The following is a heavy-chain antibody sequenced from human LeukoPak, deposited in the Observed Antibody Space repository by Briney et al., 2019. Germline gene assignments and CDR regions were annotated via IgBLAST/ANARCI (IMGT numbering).Heavy chain of an antibody. CDR2: ISYDGSNK. D-gene: IGHD2-21*01. Sequence: GGSLRLSCAASGFTFSSYAMHWVRQAPGKGLEWVAVISYDGSNKYYADSVKGRFTISRDNSKNTLYLQMNSLRAEDTAVYYCARFGYENLVNYYYYYMDAWGKGTTVTVSS. CDR3: ARFGYENLVNYYYYYMDA. V-gene: IGHV3-30*04. CDR1: GFTFSSYA. J-gene: IGHJ6*03.